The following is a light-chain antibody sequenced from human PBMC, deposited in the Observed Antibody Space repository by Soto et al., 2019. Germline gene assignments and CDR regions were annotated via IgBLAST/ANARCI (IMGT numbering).Light chain of an antibody. Sequence: DIQMTQSPSTLSASVGDRVTITCRASQSISSWLAWYQQKPGKAPKXLIYKASSLESGVPSRFSGSGSGTELTITISSLQPDDFETYYCQQYNSYWWTFGQGTKVDIK. CDR1: QSISSW. V-gene: IGKV1-5*03. CDR3: QQYNSYWWT. J-gene: IGKJ1*01. CDR2: KAS.